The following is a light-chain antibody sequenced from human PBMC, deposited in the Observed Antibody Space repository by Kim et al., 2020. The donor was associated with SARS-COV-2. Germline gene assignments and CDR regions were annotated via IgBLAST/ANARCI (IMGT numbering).Light chain of an antibody. CDR3: QQSYSTPLT. Sequence: AARGDRVTITCRARQSISSYLNWYQQKPGTAPKVLINAASSLQSGVPSRFSGSGSGTDFTLTINSLQPEDFATYYCQQSYSTPLTFGGGTKVDIK. J-gene: IGKJ4*01. CDR1: QSISSY. CDR2: AAS. V-gene: IGKV1-39*01.